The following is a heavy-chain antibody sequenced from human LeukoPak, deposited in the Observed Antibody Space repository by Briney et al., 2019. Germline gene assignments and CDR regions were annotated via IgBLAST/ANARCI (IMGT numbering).Heavy chain of an antibody. Sequence: GGTLRLSCAASGFTFSSYAMSWVRQAPGKGLEWVSAFSGSGGDTYYADSVKGRFTISRDNSKNTLYLQMNSLRAEDTAVYYCAKSGYNRFDYWGQGTLVTVSS. CDR3: AKSGYNRFDY. D-gene: IGHD5-24*01. CDR1: GFTFSSYA. CDR2: FSGSGGDT. J-gene: IGHJ4*02. V-gene: IGHV3-23*01.